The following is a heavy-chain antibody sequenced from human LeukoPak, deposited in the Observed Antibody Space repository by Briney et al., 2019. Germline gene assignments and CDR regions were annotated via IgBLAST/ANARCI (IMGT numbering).Heavy chain of an antibody. D-gene: IGHD3-22*01. Sequence: ASVKLSCKASGGSFSSYAISWVRQAPGQGLEWMGGIILIFGTANYAQKFQGRVTITADESTSTAYMELSSLRSEDTAVYYCARLGPFYDSSSYGDYNWFDPWGQGTLVTVSS. CDR2: IILIFGTA. CDR3: ARLGPFYDSSSYGDYNWFDP. CDR1: GGSFSSYA. J-gene: IGHJ5*02. V-gene: IGHV1-69*13.